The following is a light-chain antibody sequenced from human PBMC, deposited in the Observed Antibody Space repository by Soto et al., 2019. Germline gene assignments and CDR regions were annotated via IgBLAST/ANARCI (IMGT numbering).Light chain of an antibody. CDR3: QQYGSSPGST. V-gene: IGKV3-20*01. CDR2: GAS. J-gene: IGKJ5*01. Sequence: EIVLTQSPGTLSLSPGERATLSCRASQSVSSSYLAWYQQKPGQAPRLLIYGASSRATGIPDRFSGSGSGTDFTLTISRLEPEDFAVYYCQQYGSSPGSTFGQGTRLEN. CDR1: QSVSSSY.